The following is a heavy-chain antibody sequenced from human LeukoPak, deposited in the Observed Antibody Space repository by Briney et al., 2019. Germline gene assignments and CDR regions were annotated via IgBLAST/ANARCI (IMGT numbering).Heavy chain of an antibody. CDR3: ARAVPATAITPPYFDY. Sequence: SETLSLTCTVSGGSISNYYWSWVRQPPGKGLEWIGYIHYTGNTNYNPSLKSRVTISVDTSKNQFSLKLSSVTAADTAVYCCARAVPATAITPPYFDYWGQGTLVTVSS. CDR2: IHYTGNT. D-gene: IGHD2-2*01. J-gene: IGHJ4*02. V-gene: IGHV4-59*08. CDR1: GGSISNYY.